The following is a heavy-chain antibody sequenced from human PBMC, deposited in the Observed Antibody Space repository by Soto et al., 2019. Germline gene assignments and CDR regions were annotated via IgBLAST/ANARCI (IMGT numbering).Heavy chain of an antibody. CDR1: GFTVSSNY. Sequence: GGSLRLSCAASGFTVSSNYMSWVRQAPGKGLEWVSVISYDGSNKCYADSVKGRFTISRDNSKNTLYLQMNSLRAEDTAVYYCARTPHTAISRYFDLWGRGTLVTVSS. J-gene: IGHJ2*01. CDR3: ARTPHTAISRYFDL. D-gene: IGHD5-18*01. V-gene: IGHV3-30*03. CDR2: ISYDGSNK.